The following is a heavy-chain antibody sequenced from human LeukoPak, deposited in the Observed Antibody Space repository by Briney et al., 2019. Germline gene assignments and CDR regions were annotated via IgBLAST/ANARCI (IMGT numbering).Heavy chain of an antibody. V-gene: IGHV3-7*04. Sequence: PGGSLRLSCAASGFTVSSNYMSWVRQAPGKGLEWVANIKQDGSEKYYVDSVKGRFTISRDNAKNSLYLQMNSLRAEDTAVYYCARGGDIVVVPAANDYWGQGTLVTVSS. CDR2: IKQDGSEK. J-gene: IGHJ4*02. D-gene: IGHD2-2*01. CDR3: ARGGDIVVVPAANDY. CDR1: GFTVSSNY.